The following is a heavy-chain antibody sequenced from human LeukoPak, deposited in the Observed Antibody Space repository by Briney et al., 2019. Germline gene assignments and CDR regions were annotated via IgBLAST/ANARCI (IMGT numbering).Heavy chain of an antibody. V-gene: IGHV1-24*01. Sequence: ASVKVSCKVSGYTLTELSMHWVRQAPGKGLEWMGGFDPEDGETIYAQKFQGRVTMTEDTSTDTAYMELSSLRSEDTAVYYCATPVWIVGSPEAFDIWGLGTMVTVSS. CDR3: ATPVWIVGSPEAFDI. D-gene: IGHD1-26*01. J-gene: IGHJ3*02. CDR2: FDPEDGET. CDR1: GYTLTELS.